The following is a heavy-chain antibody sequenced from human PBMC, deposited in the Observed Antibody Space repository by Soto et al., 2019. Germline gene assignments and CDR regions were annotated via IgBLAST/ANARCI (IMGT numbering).Heavy chain of an antibody. CDR2: IYYSGST. J-gene: IGHJ4*02. V-gene: IGHV4-59*01. CDR3: AAGEASSRNLAPYYLDF. Sequence: KSSETLSLTCTVSGGSISSYYWSWIRQPPGKGLEWIGYIYYSGSTNYNPSLKSRVTISVDTSKNQFSLKLLSVTTADTAVYFCAAGEASSRNLAPYYLDFWGQGTLVTVSS. D-gene: IGHD6-13*01. CDR1: GGSISSYY.